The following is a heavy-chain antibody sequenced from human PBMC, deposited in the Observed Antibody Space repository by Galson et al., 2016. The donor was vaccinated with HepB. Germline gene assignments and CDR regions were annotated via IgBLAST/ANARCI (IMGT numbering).Heavy chain of an antibody. J-gene: IGHJ4*02. CDR2: INAGKGNT. CDR1: GYSFTQYA. D-gene: IGHD1-26*01. V-gene: IGHV1-3*01. CDR3: ARDPGGSKTRFDY. Sequence: SVKVSCKASGYSFTQYAMHWVRQAPGQRLEWMGWINAGKGNTKYSQKFQGRVIITRDTSASTAYMELSSLRSEDTAVYYCARDPGGSKTRFDYWGQGTLVTVSS.